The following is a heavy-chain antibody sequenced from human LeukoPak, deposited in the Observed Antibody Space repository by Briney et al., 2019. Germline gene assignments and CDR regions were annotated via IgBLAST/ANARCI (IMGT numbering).Heavy chain of an antibody. CDR1: GFTFSSYW. J-gene: IGHJ4*02. CDR3: ARDRLEAVTDDDYFDY. Sequence: GGSLRLSCAASGFTFSSYWMSWVRQAPGKGLEWVANIKQDGSEKYYVDSVKGRFTISRDNSKNTVYLQMNSLRAEDTGVYYCARDRLEAVTDDDYFDYWGQGTLVTVSS. CDR2: IKQDGSEK. D-gene: IGHD2-21*02. V-gene: IGHV3-7*01.